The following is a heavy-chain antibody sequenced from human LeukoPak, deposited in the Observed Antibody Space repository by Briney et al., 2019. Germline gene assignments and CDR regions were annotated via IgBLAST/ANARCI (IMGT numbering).Heavy chain of an antibody. D-gene: IGHD3-22*01. V-gene: IGHV1-2*06. CDR2: INPNSGGT. CDR1: GYTFTGYY. J-gene: IGHJ4*02. Sequence: ASVEVSYKASGYTFTGYYMHWVRQAPAQGLEWMGRINPNSGGTNYAQKFQGRVIMTRDTSISTAYIELSSLRSDDTAVYYCARGGYYDSSGNYWGQGTLVTVSS. CDR3: ARGGYYDSSGNY.